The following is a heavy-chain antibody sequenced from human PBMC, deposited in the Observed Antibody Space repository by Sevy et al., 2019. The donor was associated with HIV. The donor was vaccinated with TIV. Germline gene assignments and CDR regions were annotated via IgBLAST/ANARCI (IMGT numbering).Heavy chain of an antibody. CDR1: EFMFSTYA. CDR3: ARDAGYSTDWYPSDY. V-gene: IGHV3-30-3*01. D-gene: IGHD6-19*01. Sequence: QLGGSLRLSCAASEFMFSTYAMHWVRQAPGKGLEWVAVISYDGGRHYYADSGKGRFTISRDNSKNTLFLQMNSLRLEDTAFYYCARDAGYSTDWYPSDYWGQGTQVTVSS. CDR2: ISYDGGRH. J-gene: IGHJ4*02.